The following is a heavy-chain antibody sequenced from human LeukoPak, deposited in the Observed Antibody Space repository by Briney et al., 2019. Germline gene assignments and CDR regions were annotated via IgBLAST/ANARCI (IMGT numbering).Heavy chain of an antibody. J-gene: IGHJ6*03. Sequence: SETLSLTCTVSGYSISSGYYWGWIRQPPGKGLEWIGSIYHSGSTYYNPSLKSRVTISVDTSKNQFSLKLSSVTAADTAVYYCARVGMTETTGVGYYYNYWDVGGKGTTVTFS. V-gene: IGHV4-38-2*02. CDR1: GYSISSGYY. CDR2: IYHSGST. CDR3: ARVGMTETTGVGYYYNYWDV. D-gene: IGHD1/OR15-1a*01.